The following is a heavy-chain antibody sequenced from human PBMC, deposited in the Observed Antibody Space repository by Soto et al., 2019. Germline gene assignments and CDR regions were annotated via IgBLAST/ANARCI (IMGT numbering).Heavy chain of an antibody. V-gene: IGHV1-2*02. Sequence: ASVKVSCKTSGYTFTDYYMHWVRHAPGQGLEWMGWINPSSGGPISAQKFQGRVTMTRDTSISTAYLELSRLRSDDTAVYYCARGGTTSLDYWGQGTQVTVS. J-gene: IGHJ4*02. CDR3: ARGGTTSLDY. CDR1: GYTFTDYY. CDR2: INPSSGGP. D-gene: IGHD1-1*01.